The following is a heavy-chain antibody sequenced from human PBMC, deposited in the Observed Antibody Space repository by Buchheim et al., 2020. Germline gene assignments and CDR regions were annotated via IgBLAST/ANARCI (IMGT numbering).Heavy chain of an antibody. CDR3: ARAYGDYGTDLLLEGMDV. CDR1: GGPISSGDYY. D-gene: IGHD4-17*01. V-gene: IGHV4-30-4*01. CDR2: IYYSGST. J-gene: IGHJ6*02. Sequence: QVQLQESGPGLVKPSQTLSLTCTVSGGPISSGDYYWSWIRQPPGKGLEWIGYIYYSGSTYYNPSLKSRVTISEDTSKNQFSLKLSSVTAADTAVYYCARAYGDYGTDLLLEGMDVWGQGTT.